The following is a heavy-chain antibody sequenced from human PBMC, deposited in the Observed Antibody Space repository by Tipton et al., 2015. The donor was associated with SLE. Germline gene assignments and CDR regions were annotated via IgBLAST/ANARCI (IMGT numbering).Heavy chain of an antibody. CDR2: ISSSGSTI. J-gene: IGHJ6*04. CDR3: ASVGDGYNVMDV. D-gene: IGHD5/OR15-5a*01. V-gene: IGHV3-48*03. CDR1: GFTFSRYE. Sequence: SLRLSCAASGFTFSRYEMNWVRQAPGKGLGRVSYISSSGSTIYYAASVKGRFTISRDNAKDLLSLQLNCLRAEDTAVYYCASVGDGYNVMDVWRKGATVALSS.